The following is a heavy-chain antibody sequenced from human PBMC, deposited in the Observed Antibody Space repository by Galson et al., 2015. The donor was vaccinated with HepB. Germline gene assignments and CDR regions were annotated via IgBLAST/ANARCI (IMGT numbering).Heavy chain of an antibody. Sequence: VQVSCKASGYTFTSYYMHWVRQAPGQGLEWMGIINPSGGSTSYAQKLQGRVTMTRDTSTSTAYMELSSLRSEDTAVYYFARAPPLHYYDSSGYAFDICGQVTMVTVSS. CDR3: ARAPPLHYYDSSGYAFDI. V-gene: IGHV1-46*04. CDR2: INPSGGST. D-gene: IGHD3-22*01. CDR1: GYTFTSYY. J-gene: IGHJ3*02.